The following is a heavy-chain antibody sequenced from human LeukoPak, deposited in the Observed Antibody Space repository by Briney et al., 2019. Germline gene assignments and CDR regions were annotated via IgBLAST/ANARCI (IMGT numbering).Heavy chain of an antibody. D-gene: IGHD6-19*01. V-gene: IGHV1-8*01. CDR2: MNPNSGNT. CDR1: GYTFTSYD. Sequence: ASVKVSCKASGYTFTSYDINWVRQATGQGLEWMGWMNPNSGNTGYAQKFQGRVTMTRNTSISTAYMELSSLTSEDMGVFYCARGGPNSGGWTLDYWGQGTLVSVSS. J-gene: IGHJ4*02. CDR3: ARGGPNSGGWTLDY.